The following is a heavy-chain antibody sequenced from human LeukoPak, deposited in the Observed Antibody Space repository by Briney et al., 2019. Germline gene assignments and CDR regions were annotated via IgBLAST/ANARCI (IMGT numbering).Heavy chain of an antibody. CDR3: ASTGSTSCSNYFHY. V-gene: IGHV3-48*04. Sequence: GGSLRLSCAASGFTFSSYIMNWVRQAPGKGLEWVSYISSSSSTIYYADSVKGRFTLSRDNDKNSLHLQMNSLRAEDTAVYFCASTGSTSCSNYFHYWGQGTLVTVSS. CDR1: GFTFSSYI. CDR2: ISSSSSTI. D-gene: IGHD2-2*01. J-gene: IGHJ4*02.